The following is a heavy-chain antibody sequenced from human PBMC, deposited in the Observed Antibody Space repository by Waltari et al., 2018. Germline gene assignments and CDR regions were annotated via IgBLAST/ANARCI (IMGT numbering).Heavy chain of an antibody. J-gene: IGHJ4*02. CDR3: ARAPPEGYYDFWSGYYYYFDY. Sequence: QVQLQESGPGLVKPSETLSLTCAVSGYYISSGYYWGWIRQPPGKGLEGIGSIYHSGSTDDNPALKSRVTTSVDTSKKQFSLKLSSVTAADTAVYYCARAPPEGYYDFWSGYYYYFDYWGQGTLVTVSS. CDR2: IYHSGST. CDR1: GYYISSGYY. V-gene: IGHV4-38-2*01. D-gene: IGHD3-3*01.